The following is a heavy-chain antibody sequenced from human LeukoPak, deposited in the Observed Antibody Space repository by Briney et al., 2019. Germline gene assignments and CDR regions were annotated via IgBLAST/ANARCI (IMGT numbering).Heavy chain of an antibody. CDR3: ARAYSSGWRYYYYYMDV. Sequence: ASVTVSFKASGYTFTSYGISWVRQAPGQGLEGMGWISAYNGNTNYAQKLQGRVTMTTDTSTSTAYMELRSLRSDDTAVYYCARAYSSGWRYYYYYMDVWGKGTTVTVSS. CDR1: GYTFTSYG. D-gene: IGHD6-19*01. CDR2: ISAYNGNT. V-gene: IGHV1-18*01. J-gene: IGHJ6*03.